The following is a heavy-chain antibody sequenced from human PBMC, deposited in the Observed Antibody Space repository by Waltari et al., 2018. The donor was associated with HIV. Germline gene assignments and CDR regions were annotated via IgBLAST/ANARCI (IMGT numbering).Heavy chain of an antibody. CDR3: ARGPSLRAFRGNLYFNSSLDV. V-gene: IGHV3-9*01. J-gene: IGHJ6*02. CDR1: GFTFDDYA. CDR2: IDQSGASR. Sequence: EVLLVESGGGLEQPGGSLRLSCVGSGFTFDDYAFHWVRQVPGKGLEWIGEIDQSGASRFNPSLKRRITISMDTSRSHFALKLSPVSPADTAVYYCARGPSLRAFRGNLYFNSSLDVWG. D-gene: IGHD1-1*01.